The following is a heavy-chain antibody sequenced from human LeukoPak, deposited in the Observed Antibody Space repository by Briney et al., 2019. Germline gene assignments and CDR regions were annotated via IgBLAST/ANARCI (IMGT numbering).Heavy chain of an antibody. CDR1: GDSISRGNNY. CDR2: ISTSGNT. CDR3: ARDRAGDSFDI. Sequence: SETLSLTCTVSGDSISRGNNYWTWIRQPAGKGLEWIGRISTSGNTNYNPSLKSQVTISRHTSKNQFSLNLNVVTAADTAIYYCARDRAGDSFDIWGQGTLVTVSS. V-gene: IGHV4-61*02. J-gene: IGHJ3*02. D-gene: IGHD7-27*01.